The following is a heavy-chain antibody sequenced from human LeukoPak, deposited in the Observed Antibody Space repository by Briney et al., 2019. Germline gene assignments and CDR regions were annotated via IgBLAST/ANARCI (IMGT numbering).Heavy chain of an antibody. D-gene: IGHD1-26*01. V-gene: IGHV1-8*01. CDR1: GYTFTSYD. CDR3: ARGRRSRENRYYFDY. Sequence: GASVRVCKASGYTFTSYDINWVRQATGQGLEWMGWMNPNSGNTGYAQKFQGRVTMTRNTSISTAYMELSSLRSEDTAVYYCARGRRSRENRYYFDYWGQGTLVTVSS. CDR2: MNPNSGNT. J-gene: IGHJ4*02.